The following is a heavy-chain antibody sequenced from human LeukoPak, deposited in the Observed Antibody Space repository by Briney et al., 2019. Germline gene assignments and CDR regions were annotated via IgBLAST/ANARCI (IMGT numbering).Heavy chain of an antibody. CDR2: ISNSGGYI. J-gene: IGHJ4*02. CDR1: GFTFSTYS. D-gene: IGHD3-22*01. V-gene: IGHV3-21*01. Sequence: GGSLRLSCAAFGFTFSTYSMNWVRQAPGKGLQWVSSISNSGGYIFYADSVKGRFTISRDNAKNSLYLQMSSLRAEDTAMYYCARNDNTDQGIDYWGQGTLVTVSS. CDR3: ARNDNTDQGIDY.